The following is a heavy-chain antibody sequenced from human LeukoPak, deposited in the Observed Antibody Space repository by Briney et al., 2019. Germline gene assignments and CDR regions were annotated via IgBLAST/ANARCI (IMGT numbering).Heavy chain of an antibody. D-gene: IGHD6-25*01. CDR2: IYYSGST. Sequence: PSETLSLTCTVSGGSISSSSYYWGWIRQPPRKGLEWIGSIYYSGSTYYNPSLKSRVTISVDTSKNQFSLKLSSVTAADTADYYCARHLGGQRLSWFDPWGQGTLVTVSS. CDR3: ARHLGGQRLSWFDP. CDR1: GGSISSSSYY. V-gene: IGHV4-39*01. J-gene: IGHJ5*02.